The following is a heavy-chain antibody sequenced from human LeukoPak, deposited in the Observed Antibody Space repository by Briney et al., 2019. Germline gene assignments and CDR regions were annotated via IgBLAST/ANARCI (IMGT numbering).Heavy chain of an antibody. Sequence: PSETLSLTCAVYGGSFSGYYWSWNRQPPGKGLEWIGEINHSGSNNYNPSLKSRVTISVDTSKNQFSLKLSSVTAADTAVYYCARFDVVPAAIGYWGQGTLVTVSS. D-gene: IGHD2-2*01. CDR2: INHSGSN. CDR1: GGSFSGYY. CDR3: ARFDVVPAAIGY. V-gene: IGHV4-34*01. J-gene: IGHJ4*02.